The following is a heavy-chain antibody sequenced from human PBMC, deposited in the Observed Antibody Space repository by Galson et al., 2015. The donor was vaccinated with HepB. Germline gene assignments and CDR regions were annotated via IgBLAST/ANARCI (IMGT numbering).Heavy chain of an antibody. CDR2: INHNGST. Sequence: SETLSLTCAVYGGSFSGYYWSWIRQPPGKGLEWIGEINHNGSTNYNPSLKSRVTISVDTSKNQFSLKLSSVTAADTAVYYCARVCTNGVCPGRGARARMPWRYFDLWGRGTLVTVSS. CDR3: ARVCTNGVCPGRGARARMPWRYFDL. J-gene: IGHJ2*01. CDR1: GGSFSGYY. D-gene: IGHD2-8*01. V-gene: IGHV4-34*01.